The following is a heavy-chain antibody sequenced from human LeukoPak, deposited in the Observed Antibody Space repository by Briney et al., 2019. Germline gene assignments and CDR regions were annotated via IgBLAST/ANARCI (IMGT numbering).Heavy chain of an antibody. CDR2: ISWGGGST. V-gene: IGHV3-43*01. Sequence: GGSLRLSCAASGFTFDDYTMHWVRQAPGKGLEWVSLISWGGGSTYYADSVKGRFTISGDNSKNSLYLQMNSLRTEDTALYYCAKGSSGSYYAFDYWGQGTLVTVSS. J-gene: IGHJ4*02. D-gene: IGHD1-26*01. CDR1: GFTFDDYT. CDR3: AKGSSGSYYAFDY.